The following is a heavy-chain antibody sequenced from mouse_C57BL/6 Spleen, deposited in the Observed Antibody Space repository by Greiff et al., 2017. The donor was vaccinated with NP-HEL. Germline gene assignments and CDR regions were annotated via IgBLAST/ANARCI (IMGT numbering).Heavy chain of an antibody. J-gene: IGHJ3*01. CDR1: GYAFSSSW. CDR3: ARSAYGSSPWFAY. D-gene: IGHD1-1*01. CDR2: IYPGDGDT. Sequence: VQLQQSGPELVKPGASVKISCKASGYAFSSSWMNWVKQRPGKGLEWIGRIYPGDGDTNYNGKFKGKATLTADKSSSTAYMQLSSLTSEDSAVYFCARSAYGSSPWFAYWGQGTLVTVSA. V-gene: IGHV1-82*01.